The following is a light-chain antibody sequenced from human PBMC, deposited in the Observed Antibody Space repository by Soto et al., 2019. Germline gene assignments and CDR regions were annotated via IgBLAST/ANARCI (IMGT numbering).Light chain of an antibody. J-gene: IGKJ3*01. CDR3: QHYAPFSGN. CDR2: RAS. CDR1: QNSNTW. Sequence: DIQMTQSPSTLSASVGDRVTITCRASQNSNTWLAWYQQKPEKPPKLLIYRASSLERGVPSRFSGSGSGTAFTLTISSLQPEDLSTYSFQHYAPFSGNFGPGTNVDV. V-gene: IGKV1-5*03.